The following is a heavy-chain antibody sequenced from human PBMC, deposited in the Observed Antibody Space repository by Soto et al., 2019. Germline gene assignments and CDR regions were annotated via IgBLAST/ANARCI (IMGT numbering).Heavy chain of an antibody. CDR3: GRASSGRSYFDP. CDR1: GGSINSYF. J-gene: IGHJ5*02. CDR2: ISYSGST. V-gene: IGHV4-59*01. D-gene: IGHD1-26*01. Sequence: PSETLSLTCSVSGGSINSYFWNWVRQPPGRGLEWIGYISYSGSTNYNPSLKSRVTISVDTSSNQCSLKLTFVTAADTAVYYCGRASSGRSYFDPWGQGALVTVSS.